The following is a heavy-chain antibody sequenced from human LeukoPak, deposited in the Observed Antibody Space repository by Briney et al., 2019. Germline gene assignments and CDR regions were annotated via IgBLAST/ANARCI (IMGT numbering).Heavy chain of an antibody. V-gene: IGHV3-21*01. D-gene: IGHD5-24*01. CDR2: ITSSSIYI. J-gene: IGHJ4*02. CDR1: GFTFSSYT. Sequence: WGSLRLSCAASGFTFSSYTMNWVRQAPGKGLEWVSSITSSSIYIYYADSVKGRFTISRDNAKNSLYLQMNSLRAEDTAIYYCARATSGIRDGYNWHFDYWGQGTLVTVSS. CDR3: ARATSGIRDGYNWHFDY.